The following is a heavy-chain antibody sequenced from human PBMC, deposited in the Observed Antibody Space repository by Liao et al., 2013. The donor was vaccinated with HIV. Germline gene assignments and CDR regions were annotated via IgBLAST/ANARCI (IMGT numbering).Heavy chain of an antibody. V-gene: IGHV4-39*07. J-gene: IGHJ6*03. CDR3: ARVEGYYYYMDV. Sequence: QVQLQESGPGLVKPSETLSLTCTVSGGSINSSPYYWDWIRQPPGKGLEWIGSINYSGSTYYNPSLKSRVAMSVDTSKNQFSLRLTSVTAADTAVYYCARVEGYYYYMDVWGKGTTVTVSS. CDR1: GGSINSSPYY. CDR2: INYSGST.